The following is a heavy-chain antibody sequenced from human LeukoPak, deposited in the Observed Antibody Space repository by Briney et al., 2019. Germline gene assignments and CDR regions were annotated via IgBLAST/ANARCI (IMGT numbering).Heavy chain of an antibody. D-gene: IGHD6-13*01. CDR3: ARDRAAAGLFYYGMDV. CDR1: GGTFSSYA. V-gene: IGHV1-69*05. Sequence: SVKFSCKASGGTFSSYAISWVRQAPGQGLEWMGGIIPIFGTANYAQKFQGRVTITTDESTSTAYMELSSLRSEDTAVYYCARDRAAAGLFYYGMDVWGQGTTVTVSS. J-gene: IGHJ6*02. CDR2: IIPIFGTA.